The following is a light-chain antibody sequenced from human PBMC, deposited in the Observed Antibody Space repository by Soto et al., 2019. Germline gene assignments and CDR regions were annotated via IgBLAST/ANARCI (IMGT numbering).Light chain of an antibody. Sequence: QSVLTQPASVSGSPGQSVTISCTGSSNDVGGYNYVSWYQQYPGKAPKLMIYDINNRPSGVSNRFSGSKSGNTASLTISGLQAEDEADYYCCSYANSNTYVVLGGGTKLTVL. J-gene: IGLJ2*01. CDR3: CSYANSNTYVV. CDR1: SNDVGGYNY. V-gene: IGLV2-14*01. CDR2: DIN.